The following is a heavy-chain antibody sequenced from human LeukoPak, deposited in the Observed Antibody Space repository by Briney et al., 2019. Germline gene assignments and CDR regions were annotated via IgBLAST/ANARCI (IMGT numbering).Heavy chain of an antibody. V-gene: IGHV4-4*07. CDR3: ARQIASAGTAGFDF. Sequence: SETLSLTCTVSGGSISSYYWSWIRQPPGKGLEWIGRIYSTGSTNYNPSLKSRVTMSVDTSKNQFSLRLRSVTAADTAVYYCARQIASAGTAGFDFWGQGALVTVSS. CDR2: IYSTGST. J-gene: IGHJ4*02. D-gene: IGHD6-13*01. CDR1: GGSISSYY.